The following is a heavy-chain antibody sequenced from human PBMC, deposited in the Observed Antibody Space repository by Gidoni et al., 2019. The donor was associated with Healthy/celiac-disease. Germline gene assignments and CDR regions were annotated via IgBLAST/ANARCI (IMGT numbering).Heavy chain of an antibody. Sequence: QVQLQQWGAGLLKPSETLSLTCAVYGGSFRGYYWSWIRQPPGKGLEWIGEINHSGSTNYNPSLKSPVTISVDTSKNQFSLKLSSVTATDTAVYYCARGLSYCGGDCYSGMYYFDYWGQGTLVTVSS. J-gene: IGHJ4*02. V-gene: IGHV4-34*01. CDR2: INHSGST. CDR3: ARGLSYCGGDCYSGMYYFDY. CDR1: GGSFRGYY. D-gene: IGHD2-21*02.